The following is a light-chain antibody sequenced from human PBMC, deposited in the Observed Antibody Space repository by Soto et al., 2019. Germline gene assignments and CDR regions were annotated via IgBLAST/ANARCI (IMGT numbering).Light chain of an antibody. CDR3: SSYTSSTTLVI. J-gene: IGLJ2*01. V-gene: IGLV2-14*01. CDR2: EVS. CDR1: SSDIGAYKY. Sequence: QSALTQPASVSGSPGQSITMSCTGTSSDIGAYKYVSWYQHHPGKAPKLVISEVSNRPSGVSTRFSGSKSGNTASLTISGLQAEDEGQYYCSSYTSSTTLVIFGGGTKLTVL.